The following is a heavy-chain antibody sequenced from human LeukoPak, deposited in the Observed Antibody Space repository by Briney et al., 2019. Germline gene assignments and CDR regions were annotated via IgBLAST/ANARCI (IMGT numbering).Heavy chain of an antibody. CDR3: AKDKSTYYDILTGSYFDY. J-gene: IGHJ4*02. Sequence: PGGSLRLSCAASGFTFSSYWMHWVRQAPGKGLVWVSRINSDGSSTSYADSVKGRFTISRDNSKNTLYLQMNSLRAEDTAVYYCAKDKSTYYDILTGSYFDYWGQGTLVTVSS. CDR1: GFTFSSYW. V-gene: IGHV3-74*01. CDR2: INSDGSST. D-gene: IGHD3-9*01.